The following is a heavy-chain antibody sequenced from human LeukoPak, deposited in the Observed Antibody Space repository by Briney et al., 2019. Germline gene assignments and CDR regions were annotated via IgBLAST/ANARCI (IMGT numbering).Heavy chain of an antibody. CDR3: AKRGVVIRVILVGFHKEAYYFDS. D-gene: IGHD3-22*01. J-gene: IGHJ4*02. V-gene: IGHV3-23*01. CDR2: ISGSGGGT. Sequence: GGSLRLSCAVSGITLSNYGMSWVRQAPGKGLEWVAGISGSGGGTNYADSVQGRFIISRDNPKNTLYLQMNGLRAEDTAVYFCAKRGVVIRVILVGFHKEAYYFDSWGQGALVTVSS. CDR1: GITLSNYG.